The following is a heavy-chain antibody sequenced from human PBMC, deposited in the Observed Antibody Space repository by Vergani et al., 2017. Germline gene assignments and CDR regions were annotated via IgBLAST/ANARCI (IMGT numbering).Heavy chain of an antibody. D-gene: IGHD3-3*01. CDR1: GFTFSSYA. V-gene: IGHV3-9*01. Sequence: VQLVESGGGVVQPGRSLRLSCAASGFTFSSYAMSWVRQAPGKGLEWVSGISWNSGGIGYADSVKGRFTISRDNAKNSLYLQMNSLRAEDTALYYCAKAGGAFWSGYDNSGVEYWGQGTLVTVSS. CDR2: ISWNSGGI. J-gene: IGHJ4*02. CDR3: AKAGGAFWSGYDNSGVEY.